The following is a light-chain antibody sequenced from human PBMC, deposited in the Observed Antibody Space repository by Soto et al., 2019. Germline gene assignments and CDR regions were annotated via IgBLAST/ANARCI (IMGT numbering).Light chain of an antibody. CDR1: SSNIGAGYD. J-gene: IGLJ1*01. CDR3: QSYDRSLRGYV. CDR2: GNT. V-gene: IGLV1-40*01. Sequence: HSAVTQPPSVSGAPGQRVTISCTGTSSNIGAGYDVHWYQHLPGTAPKLLIYGNTIRPSGVPDRFSGSKSGTSASLAITGLQAEDEADYYCQSYDRSLRGYVFGTGTKLTVL.